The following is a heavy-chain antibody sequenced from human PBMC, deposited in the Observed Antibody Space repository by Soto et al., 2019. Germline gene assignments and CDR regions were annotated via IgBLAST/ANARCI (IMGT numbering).Heavy chain of an antibody. Sequence: SETLSLTCTVSGGSISSYYWSWIWQPPGKGLEWIGYIYYSGSTNYNPSLKSRVTISVDTSKNQFSLKLSSVTAADMAVYYCARGGRIYCTNGVCYFDYRGQGTLVTSPQ. J-gene: IGHJ4*02. CDR2: IYYSGST. V-gene: IGHV4-59*01. CDR3: ARGGRIYCTNGVCYFDY. CDR1: GGSISSYY. D-gene: IGHD2-8*01.